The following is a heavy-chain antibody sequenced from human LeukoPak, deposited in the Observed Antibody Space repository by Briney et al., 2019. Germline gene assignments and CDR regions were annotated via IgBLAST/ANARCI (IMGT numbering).Heavy chain of an antibody. V-gene: IGHV4-4*09. D-gene: IGHD4-23*01. CDR1: GGSISSYY. J-gene: IGHJ6*03. Sequence: SETLSLTCTVSGGSISSYYWSWIRQPPGKGLEWIGYIYTSGSTNYNPSLKSRVTISVDTSKNQFSLKLSSVTAADTAVYYCARHREDYGGNSGESYYYYYMDVWGKGTTVTVSS. CDR3: ARHREDYGGNSGESYYYYYMDV. CDR2: IYTSGST.